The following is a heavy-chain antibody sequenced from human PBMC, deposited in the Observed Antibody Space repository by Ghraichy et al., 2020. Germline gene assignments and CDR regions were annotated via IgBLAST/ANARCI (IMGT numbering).Heavy chain of an antibody. Sequence: GESLNISCAASGFTFSSYEMNWVRQAPGKGLEWVSYISSSGSTRHYADSVKGRFTISRDTAKRSLYVQMNSLRAEDTAVYYCARGGYRSSAGSISWYFDLWGRGTLVTVSS. D-gene: IGHD6-6*01. CDR1: GFTFSSYE. V-gene: IGHV3-48*03. J-gene: IGHJ2*01. CDR2: ISSSGSTR. CDR3: ARGGYRSSAGSISWYFDL.